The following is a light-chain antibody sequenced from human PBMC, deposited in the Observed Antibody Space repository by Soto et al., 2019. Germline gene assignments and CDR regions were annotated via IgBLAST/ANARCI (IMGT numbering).Light chain of an antibody. V-gene: IGKV1-5*01. CDR3: QQYQSYSS. Sequence: DIQMTQSPSTLSASVGDRFTITCRASQNINTWVAWYQQKPGKAPNLLIYRASSLESGVPSRFSGSGSETEFTLTISSLQPDDFATYYCQQYQSYSSFAGGTKV. J-gene: IGKJ4*01. CDR2: RAS. CDR1: QNINTW.